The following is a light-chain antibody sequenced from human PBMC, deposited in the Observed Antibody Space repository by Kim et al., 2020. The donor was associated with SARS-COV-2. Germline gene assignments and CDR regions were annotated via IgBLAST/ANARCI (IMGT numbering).Light chain of an antibody. CDR1: QSVSSGY. Sequence: EIVLTQSPGTLSLSQGERATLSCRASQSVSSGYLAWYQQKPGQAPRLLIYGASSRATGIPDRFSGSGSGTSFTLTISRLEPEDLAVYYCQQYGNSPRTFGQGTKVDIK. CDR3: QQYGNSPRT. CDR2: GAS. V-gene: IGKV3-20*01. J-gene: IGKJ1*01.